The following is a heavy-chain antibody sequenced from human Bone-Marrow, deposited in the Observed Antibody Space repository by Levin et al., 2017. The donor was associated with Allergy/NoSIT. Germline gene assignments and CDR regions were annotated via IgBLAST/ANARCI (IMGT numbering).Heavy chain of an antibody. D-gene: IGHD1/OR15-1a*01. CDR1: GGSISSGGCY. CDR2: IYYSGNT. Sequence: PSETLSLTCTVSGGSISSGGCYWSWIRQQPGKGLEWIGYIYYSGNTYYNPSLKSRVMISVDTSKNQFSLKVSSVTAADTAVYYCAREDGSTIDYWGQGILVTVSS. J-gene: IGHJ4*02. V-gene: IGHV4-31*03. CDR3: AREDGSTIDY.